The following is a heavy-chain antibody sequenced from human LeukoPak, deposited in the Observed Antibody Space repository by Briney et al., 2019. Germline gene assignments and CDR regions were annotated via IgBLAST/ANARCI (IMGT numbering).Heavy chain of an antibody. Sequence: LSLTCTVSGGSISSSSYYWGWIRQPPGKGLEWAAVISDDGSNKYYADSVKGRFTVSRDNSKNTVYLQMNSLRAEDTAVYYCVRDLTGDYFDYWGQGTLVTVSS. CDR2: ISDDGSNK. J-gene: IGHJ4*02. CDR1: GGSISSSS. CDR3: VRDLTGDYFDY. D-gene: IGHD3-9*01. V-gene: IGHV3-30-3*01.